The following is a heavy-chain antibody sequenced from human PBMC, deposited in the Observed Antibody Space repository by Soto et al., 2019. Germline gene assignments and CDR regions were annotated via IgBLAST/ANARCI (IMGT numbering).Heavy chain of an antibody. CDR2: ISYDGTTT. CDR1: GFTFSSYP. D-gene: IGHD5-12*01. V-gene: IGHV3-30-3*01. Sequence: QVQLVESGGGVVHPGRSLRLSCAASGFTFSSYPMHWVRQAPGKGLEWVALISYDGTTTYYGDSVQGRFTISRDNSKNTLYLQMNSLRSADTAVYYCAREGHVASITIAYGDTSDFDSWGQGTLVTVSS. CDR3: AREGHVASITIAYGDTSDFDS. J-gene: IGHJ4*02.